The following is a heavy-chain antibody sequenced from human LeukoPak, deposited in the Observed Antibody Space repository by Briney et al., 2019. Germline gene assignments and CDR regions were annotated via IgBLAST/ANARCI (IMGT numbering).Heavy chain of an antibody. CDR2: VSGSGDRM. D-gene: IGHD6-13*01. V-gene: IGHV3-23*01. CDR1: GFTSSSYA. Sequence: GGSLRLSCAASGFTSSSYALNWVRQAPGKGLEWVATVSGSGDRMYHADSVKGRFTISRDNSKNTIYLQMNSLRAEDTALYYCAKAAAAPGFDSWGQGTLVTVSS. J-gene: IGHJ4*02. CDR3: AKAAAAPGFDS.